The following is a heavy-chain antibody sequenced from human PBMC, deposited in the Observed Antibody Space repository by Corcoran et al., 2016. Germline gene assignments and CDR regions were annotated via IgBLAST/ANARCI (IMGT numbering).Heavy chain of an antibody. CDR3: ARGPHTRIFGVAQEKAYDYYGMDC. V-gene: IGHV1-69*01. D-gene: IGHD3-3*01. CDR1: GGTFSSYA. CDR2: IIPIFGTA. Sequence: QVQLVQSGAEVKKPGSSVKVSCKASGGTFSSYAISWVRQAPGQGLEWMGGIIPIFGTAHSAQTFQGRVTITADESTSTAYMALSSLRSEDTAWYYCARGPHTRIFGVAQEKAYDYYGMDCWGQGTTVTVSS. J-gene: IGHJ6*02.